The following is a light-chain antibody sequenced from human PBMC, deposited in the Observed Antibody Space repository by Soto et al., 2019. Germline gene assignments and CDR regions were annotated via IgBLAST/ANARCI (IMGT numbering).Light chain of an antibody. CDR3: LVWDSIGDNYV. CDR2: DDS. Sequence: SYELTQPPSVSVAPGETARITCGRNNIGSDTVHWYQQKPGQAPVVVVYDDSERPSGTPERISGSNSGDTATLTIRRVEAGDEADYYCLVWDSIGDNYVFGSGTKVTVL. V-gene: IGLV3-21*02. CDR1: NIGSDT. J-gene: IGLJ1*01.